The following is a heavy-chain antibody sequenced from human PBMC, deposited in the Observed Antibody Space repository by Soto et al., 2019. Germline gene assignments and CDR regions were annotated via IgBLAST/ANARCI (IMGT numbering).Heavy chain of an antibody. CDR3: TTVSEMATTGDY. D-gene: IGHD5-12*01. CDR1: SVSNAW. CDR2: IKSKTDGGTT. V-gene: IGHV3-15*07. Sequence: SVSNAWMNWVRQAPGKGLEWVGRIKSKTDGGTTDYAAPVKGRFTISRDDSKNTLYLQMNSLKTEDTAVYYCTTVSEMATTGDYWGQGTLVTVSS. J-gene: IGHJ4*02.